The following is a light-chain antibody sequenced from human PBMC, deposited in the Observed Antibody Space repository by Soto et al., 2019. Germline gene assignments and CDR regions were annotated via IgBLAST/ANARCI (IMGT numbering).Light chain of an antibody. CDR3: QQYGTLPT. CDR1: QSVHSSS. V-gene: IGKV3-20*01. Sequence: IVVRQSPGTLSLSPGERATVSCRASQSVHSSSLAWYQQKPGQGPRLLIYGTSRRATVIPDRFSGSGSGTDFTLIISILEAEDSVVYFCQQYGTLPTFGQGAKLPSK. J-gene: IGKJ2*01. CDR2: GTS.